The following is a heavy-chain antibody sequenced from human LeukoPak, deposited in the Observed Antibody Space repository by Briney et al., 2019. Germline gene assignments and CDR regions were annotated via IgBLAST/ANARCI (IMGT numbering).Heavy chain of an antibody. D-gene: IGHD5-18*01. J-gene: IGHJ4*02. CDR2: IIPIFATP. V-gene: IGHV1-69*13. Sequence: RASVKVSCKASGGTFNTYAISWVRQAPGQGLEWMGRIIPIFATPNYAQKFQGRVTITADESTSTAYMELSSLRSEDTAVYYCARRGDTTMVWGGYYFDYWGQGTLVTVSS. CDR3: ARRGDTTMVWGGYYFDY. CDR1: GGTFNTYA.